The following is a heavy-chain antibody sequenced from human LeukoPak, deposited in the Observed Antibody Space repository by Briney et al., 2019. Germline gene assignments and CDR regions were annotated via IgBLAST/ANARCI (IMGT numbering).Heavy chain of an antibody. Sequence: SETLSLTCAVYGGSFSGYYWSWIRQPPGKGLEWIGEINHSGSTNYNPSLKSRVTISVDTSKNQFSLKLSSVTAADTAVYYCAREFYDFWSGSSNWFDPWGQGTLVTVSS. D-gene: IGHD3-3*01. J-gene: IGHJ5*02. CDR2: INHSGST. V-gene: IGHV4-34*01. CDR3: AREFYDFWSGSSNWFDP. CDR1: GGSFSGYY.